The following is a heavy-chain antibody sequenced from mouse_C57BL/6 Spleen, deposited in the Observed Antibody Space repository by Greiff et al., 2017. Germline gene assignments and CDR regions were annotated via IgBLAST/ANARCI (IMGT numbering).Heavy chain of an antibody. CDR3: ARYTPYYAMDY. D-gene: IGHD5-1-1*01. J-gene: IGHJ4*01. Sequence: VQLQQSGPELVKPGASVKMSCTASGYTFTDYNMHWVKQSPGKSLEWIGYITPNTGGTSYNQKFKGKATLTVNKSSSTAYMELRSLTSEDSAVYYCARYTPYYAMDYWGQGTSVTVSS. CDR2: ITPNTGGT. CDR1: GYTFTDYN. V-gene: IGHV1-22*01.